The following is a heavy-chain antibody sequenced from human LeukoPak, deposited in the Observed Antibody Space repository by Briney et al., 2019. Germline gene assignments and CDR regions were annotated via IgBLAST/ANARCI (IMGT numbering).Heavy chain of an antibody. CDR1: GFTFSNYW. CDR3: ARRYFDL. V-gene: IGHV3-7*01. CDR2: IKQDGSEK. J-gene: IGHJ2*01. Sequence: GGSLRLSCAASGFTFSNYWMTWVRQAPGKGLEWVANIKQDGSEKYYVDSVKGRFTISRDNAKNSLYLQMNSLRAEDTAVYYCARRYFDLWGRGTLVTVSS.